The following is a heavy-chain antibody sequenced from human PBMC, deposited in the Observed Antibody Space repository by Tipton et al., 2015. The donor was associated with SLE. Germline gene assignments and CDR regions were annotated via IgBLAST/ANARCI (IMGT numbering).Heavy chain of an antibody. Sequence: TLSLTCAVYGGSFTGYSWNWIRQSPGKGLEWIGGVDHDRNTIFNPSLKSRLAASLDPSNNQFSLRLTSVTAADTAVYYCARGLNFFDSSALDAFDIWGQGTVVTVSS. V-gene: IGHV4-34*01. CDR2: VDHDRNT. CDR1: GGSFTGYS. J-gene: IGHJ3*02. D-gene: IGHD3-22*01. CDR3: ARGLNFFDSSALDAFDI.